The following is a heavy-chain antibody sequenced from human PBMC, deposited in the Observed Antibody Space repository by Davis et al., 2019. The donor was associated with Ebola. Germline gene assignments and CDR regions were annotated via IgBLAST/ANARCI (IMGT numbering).Heavy chain of an antibody. D-gene: IGHD6-13*01. CDR2: INHSGNT. CDR1: GGPISNHVYS. J-gene: IGHJ5*02. Sequence: SQIPSLTRAVSGGPISNHVYSWSWIRQPPGKGLDWIGYINHSGNTYYNPSLKSRVTISVDTSKNQFSLKLSSVTAADTAVYYCARVGSKQGLDPWGQGTLVTVSS. V-gene: IGHV4-30-4*07. CDR3: ARVGSKQGLDP.